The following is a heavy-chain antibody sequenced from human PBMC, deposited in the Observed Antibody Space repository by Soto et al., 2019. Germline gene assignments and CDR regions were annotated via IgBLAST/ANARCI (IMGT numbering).Heavy chain of an antibody. CDR3: ARASMTNYWYFDL. J-gene: IGHJ2*01. CDR2: ISSSSSYI. CDR1: GFTFSSYS. Sequence: EVQLVESGGGLVKPGGSLRLSCAASGFTFSSYSMNWVRQAPGKGLEWVSSISSSSSYIYYADSVKGRFTISSDNAKNSLYMHMNSRSGEDTGVYYCARASMTNYWYFDLWCRGTLVTVCS. V-gene: IGHV3-21*01. D-gene: IGHD3-22*01.